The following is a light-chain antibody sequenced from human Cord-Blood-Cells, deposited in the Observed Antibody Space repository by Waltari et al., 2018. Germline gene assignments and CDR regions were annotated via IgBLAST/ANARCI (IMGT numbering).Light chain of an antibody. Sequence: DIQMTQSPSSLSASVGARVTITCRESQSISSYLNWYQQKPGKAPKLMIYAASSLQSGVPSRFSGSGSGTDFTLTNSSLQPEDFATYYCQQSYSTPLTFGGGTKVEIK. CDR3: QQSYSTPLT. J-gene: IGKJ4*01. V-gene: IGKV1-39*01. CDR2: AAS. CDR1: QSISSY.